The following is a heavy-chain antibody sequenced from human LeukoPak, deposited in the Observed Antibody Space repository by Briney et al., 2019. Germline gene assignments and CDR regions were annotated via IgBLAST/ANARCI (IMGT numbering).Heavy chain of an antibody. V-gene: IGHV3-7*01. CDR1: GFTFSSYW. Sequence: PGGSLRLSCAASGFTFSSYWMSWVRQAPVKGLEWVANIKQDGSEKYYVDSVKGRFTISRDNAKNSLYLQMNSLRAEDTAVYYCARDSGAAAGTYFQHWARALWSPSPQ. CDR3: ARDSGAAAGTYFQH. D-gene: IGHD6-13*01. CDR2: IKQDGSEK. J-gene: IGHJ1*01.